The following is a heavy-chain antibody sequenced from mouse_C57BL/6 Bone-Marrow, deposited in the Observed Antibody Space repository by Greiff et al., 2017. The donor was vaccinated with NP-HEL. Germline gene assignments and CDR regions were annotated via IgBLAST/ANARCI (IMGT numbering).Heavy chain of an antibody. CDR1: GYTFTSYW. CDR2: IDPSDSYT. V-gene: IGHV1-69*01. D-gene: IGHD4-1*01. Sequence: VQLQQSGAELVMPGASVKLSCKASGYTFTSYWMHWVKQRPGQGLEWIGEIDPSDSYTHYNQKFKGKSTLTVDKSSSTAYMLLSSLKSEDSAVYYWERSWDRYFEVWGTGTTVTGSS. CDR3: ERSWDRYFEV. J-gene: IGHJ1*03.